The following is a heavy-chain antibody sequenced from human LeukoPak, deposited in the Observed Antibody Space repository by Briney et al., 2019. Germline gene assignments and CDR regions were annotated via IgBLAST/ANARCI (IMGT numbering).Heavy chain of an antibody. CDR1: GFIFSSYE. CDR3: ATLELRGSLDY. CDR2: IGPSGGAI. J-gene: IGHJ4*02. Sequence: GGSLRLSCAASGFIFSSYEMDWVRRAPGKGLELVSHIGPSGGAINYADSVKGRFTISRDNAKNSLYLQMNSLRAEDTAVYYCATLELRGSLDYWGQGTLVTVSS. D-gene: IGHD1-7*01. V-gene: IGHV3-48*03.